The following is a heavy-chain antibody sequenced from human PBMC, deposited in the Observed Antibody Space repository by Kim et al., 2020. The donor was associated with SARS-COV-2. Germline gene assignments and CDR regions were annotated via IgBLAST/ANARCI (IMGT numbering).Heavy chain of an antibody. D-gene: IGHD3-10*01. J-gene: IGHJ6*02. V-gene: IGHV3-33*01. Sequence: SNKYYADSVKGRFTISRDNSKNTLYLQMNSLRAEDTAVYYCARTIGMDVWGQGTTVTVSS. CDR2: SNK. CDR3: ARTIGMDV.